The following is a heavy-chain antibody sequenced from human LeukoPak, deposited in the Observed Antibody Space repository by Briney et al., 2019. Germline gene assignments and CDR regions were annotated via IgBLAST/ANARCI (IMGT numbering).Heavy chain of an antibody. V-gene: IGHV3-33*01. D-gene: IGHD2-15*01. CDR3: ARDGDITPTDV. CDR2: IWYDGSNK. Sequence: RRSLGLSCAASGFTFSSFGMHWVRQAPGKGLEWVAVIWYDGSNKYYADSVKGRFTISRDNSKNTLYLQMNSLRAEDTAVYYCARDGDITPTDVWGQGTTVTVSS. CDR1: GFTFSSFG. J-gene: IGHJ6*02.